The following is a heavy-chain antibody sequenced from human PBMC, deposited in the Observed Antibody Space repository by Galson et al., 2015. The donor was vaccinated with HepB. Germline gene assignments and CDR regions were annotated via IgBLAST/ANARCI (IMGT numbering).Heavy chain of an antibody. CDR3: VRVSGGYRDYDFYGMDV. D-gene: IGHD3-10*01. Sequence: PGKGLESVSHISSGGSNTHYAASVRGQFIISRDNDKNSLYLEMNSLRADDTAVYYCVRVSGGYRDYDFYGMDVWGPGTTVTVSS. J-gene: IGHJ6*02. CDR2: ISSGGSNT. V-gene: IGHV3-11*01.